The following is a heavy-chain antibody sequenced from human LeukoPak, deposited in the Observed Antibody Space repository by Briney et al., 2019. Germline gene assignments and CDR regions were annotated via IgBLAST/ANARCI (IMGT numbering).Heavy chain of an antibody. CDR3: ARPGGGYSYGFFDY. D-gene: IGHD5-18*01. CDR2: INHSGGT. CDR1: GGSFSGYY. Sequence: SETLSLTCAVYGGSFSGYYWSWIRQPPGKGLEWIGEINHSGGTNYNPSLKSRVTISVDTSKNQFSLKLSSVTAADTAVYYCARPGGGYSYGFFDYWAREPWSPSPQ. J-gene: IGHJ4*02. V-gene: IGHV4-34*01.